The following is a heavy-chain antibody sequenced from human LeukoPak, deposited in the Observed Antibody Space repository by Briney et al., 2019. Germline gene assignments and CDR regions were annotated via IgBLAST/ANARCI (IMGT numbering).Heavy chain of an antibody. CDR1: GGSISSSSYY. CDR3: ARGRYSYGEPMFDY. Sequence: SETLSLTCTVSGGSISSSSYYWGWIRQPPGKGLEWIGSIYYSGSTYYNPSLKSRVTISVDTSKNQFSLKLSSVTAADTAVYYCARGRYSYGEPMFDYWGQGTLVTVSS. J-gene: IGHJ4*02. V-gene: IGHV4-39*07. D-gene: IGHD5-18*01. CDR2: IYYSGST.